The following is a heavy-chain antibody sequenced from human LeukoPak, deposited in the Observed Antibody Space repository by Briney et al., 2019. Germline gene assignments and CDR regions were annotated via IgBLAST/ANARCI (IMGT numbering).Heavy chain of an antibody. CDR3: PSFGRRDAYNPYSFDY. D-gene: IGHD5-24*01. CDR1: GGSINSYY. J-gene: IGHJ4*02. Sequence: SETLSLTCAVSGGSINSYYWTWVRQPPGKGLEWIGYIYYNGSTNYNPSLKSRVTTAVDTSKNQFSLKLSSVTAADTAVYYCPSFGRRDAYNPYSFDYWGQGTLFTVSS. CDR2: IYYNGST. V-gene: IGHV4-59*08.